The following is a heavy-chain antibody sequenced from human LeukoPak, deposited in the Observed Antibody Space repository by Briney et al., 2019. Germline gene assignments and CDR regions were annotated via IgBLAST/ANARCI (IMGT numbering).Heavy chain of an antibody. CDR1: GFTFGSSA. J-gene: IGHJ4*02. D-gene: IGHD3-9*01. CDR2: ISDRGDST. Sequence: GGSLRLSCAASGFTFGSSAMNWVRQAPGKGLEWVSTISDRGDSTYYADSVTGRFTISRDNPKNTLYLQMNSLRAEDTAVYYCAKPDILTGYYDYWGQGTLVTVSS. CDR3: AKPDILTGYYDY. V-gene: IGHV3-23*01.